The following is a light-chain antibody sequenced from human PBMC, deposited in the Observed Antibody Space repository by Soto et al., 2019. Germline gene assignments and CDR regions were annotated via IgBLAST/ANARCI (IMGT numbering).Light chain of an antibody. CDR2: EVS. CDR1: STDVGGYNY. CDR3: SSYTSSSTLV. V-gene: IGLV2-14*01. Sequence: QSVLTQPASVSGSPGQSITISCTGTSTDVGGYNYVSWYQQHPGKAPKLMISEVSNRPSGVSNRFSGSKSGNTASLTISGLQAEDEADDYCSSYTSSSTLVFGTGTKVTVL. J-gene: IGLJ1*01.